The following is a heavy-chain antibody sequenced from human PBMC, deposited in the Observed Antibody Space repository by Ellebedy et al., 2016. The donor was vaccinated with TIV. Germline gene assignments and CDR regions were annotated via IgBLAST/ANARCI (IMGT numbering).Heavy chain of an antibody. CDR2: IYYSGST. J-gene: IGHJ5*02. CDR3: ARWFGELLYVRWFDP. Sequence: SETLSLTCTVSGGSLSSSSSYWGWIRQPPGKGLEWIGSIYYSGSTFYNPSLKSRVTISVDTSKSQFSLKLSSVTAADTAVYYCARWFGELLYVRWFDPWGQGTLVTVSS. D-gene: IGHD3-10*01. V-gene: IGHV4-39*01. CDR1: GGSLSSSSSY.